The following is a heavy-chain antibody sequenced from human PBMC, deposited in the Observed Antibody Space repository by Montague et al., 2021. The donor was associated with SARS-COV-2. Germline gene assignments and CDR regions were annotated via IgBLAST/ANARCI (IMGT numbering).Heavy chain of an antibody. V-gene: IGHV4-39*01. CDR1: GGSISSSSYY. CDR2: IYYSGST. D-gene: IGHD5-12*01. CDR3: VRGYSGYEYPTGFDP. Sequence: SETLSLTCTVSGGSISSSSYYWGWIRQPPGKGLEWIGSIYYSGSTYYNPSLKSRVTISVDTSKNQFSLKLSSVTAADTAVYYCVRGYSGYEYPTGFDPWGQGTLVTVSS. J-gene: IGHJ5*02.